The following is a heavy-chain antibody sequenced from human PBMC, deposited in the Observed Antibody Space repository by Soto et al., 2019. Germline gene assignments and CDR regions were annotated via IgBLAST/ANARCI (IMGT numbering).Heavy chain of an antibody. J-gene: IGHJ6*02. V-gene: IGHV1-18*04. CDR3: AGFLRGVKVVPAAIDYYGMDV. CDR1: AYTFTSYC. D-gene: IGHD2-2*01. CDR2: ISAYNGNT. Sequence: SLKLSCKASAYTFTSYCISWVRQAAGQGLEWMGWISAYNGNTNYAQKLQGRVTMTTDTSTSTAYMELRSLRSDDTAVYYCAGFLRGVKVVPAAIDYYGMDVWGQGTTVTVSS.